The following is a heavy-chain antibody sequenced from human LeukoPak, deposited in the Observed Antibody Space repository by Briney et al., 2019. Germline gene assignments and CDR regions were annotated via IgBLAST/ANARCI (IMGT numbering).Heavy chain of an antibody. V-gene: IGHV4-34*01. CDR1: GESFSAYY. D-gene: IGHD4-17*01. CDR2: INENGSS. Sequence: SETLSLTCAVYGESFSAYYWSWIRQSPVKGLEWIAEINENGSSNYNPSLKSRVTILVDTSKKQFSLKVNSVTADDTAVYYCAGSETTVTSHGFDYWGQGTLVTVSS. CDR3: AGSETTVTSHGFDY. J-gene: IGHJ4*02.